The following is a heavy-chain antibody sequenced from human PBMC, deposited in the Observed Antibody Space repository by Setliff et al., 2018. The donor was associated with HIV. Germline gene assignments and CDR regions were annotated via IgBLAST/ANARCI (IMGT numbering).Heavy chain of an antibody. V-gene: IGHV3-48*01. CDR1: GFTFSTNG. CDR2: IGPSSSPI. J-gene: IGHJ4*02. D-gene: IGHD1-26*01. Sequence: PGESLKISCAASGFTFSTNGMHWVRQAPGKGLEWISFIGPSSSPIFYADSVKGRFTISRDNAKNSLYLQMTSLRVEDTAVYYCARKSGSFNYEDYWGQGTLVTVSS. CDR3: ARKSGSFNYEDY.